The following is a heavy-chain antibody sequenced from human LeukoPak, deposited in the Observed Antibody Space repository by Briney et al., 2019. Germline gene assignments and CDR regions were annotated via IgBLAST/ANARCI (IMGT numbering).Heavy chain of an antibody. D-gene: IGHD6-19*01. CDR3: ARRGRIAVAPVRFDP. J-gene: IGHJ5*02. V-gene: IGHV4-39*01. Sequence: SETLSLTCTVSGGSISSSSYYWGWLRQPPGKGLEWIGSIYYSGSTYYNPSLKSRVTISVDTSKNQFSLKLSSVTAADTAVYYCARRGRIAVAPVRFDPWGQGTLVTVSS. CDR1: GGSISSSSYY. CDR2: IYYSGST.